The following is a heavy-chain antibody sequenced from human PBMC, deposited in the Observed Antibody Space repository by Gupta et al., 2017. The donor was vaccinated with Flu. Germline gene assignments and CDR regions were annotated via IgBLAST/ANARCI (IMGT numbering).Heavy chain of an antibody. CDR2: ITSGGTYI. CDR3: AILVPASIKTPYYPMDF. V-gene: IGHV3-21*01. Sequence: TFSTYTMNWVRQAPGKGLEWVSSITSGGTYIYYADSVKGRFTISRDNAENSLYLQMSSLRAEDTAVYYCAILVPASIKTPYYPMDFWGQGTTVTVSS. CDR1: TFSTYT. J-gene: IGHJ6*02. D-gene: IGHD2-2*01.